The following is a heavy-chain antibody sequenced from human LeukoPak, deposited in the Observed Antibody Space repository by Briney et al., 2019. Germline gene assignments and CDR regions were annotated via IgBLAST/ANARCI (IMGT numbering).Heavy chain of an antibody. V-gene: IGHV4-4*07. CDR3: ARDGRGYASSWYFDL. D-gene: IGHD6-13*01. Sequence: SETLSLTCTVSGRSISSYYWSWIRQPAGKGLEWIGRIYTSGSTNYSPSLKSRVTLSVDTSRNQFSLRLSSVTAADTAVYYCARDGRGYASSWYFDLWGQGTLVTVSS. CDR1: GRSISSYY. J-gene: IGHJ4*02. CDR2: IYTSGST.